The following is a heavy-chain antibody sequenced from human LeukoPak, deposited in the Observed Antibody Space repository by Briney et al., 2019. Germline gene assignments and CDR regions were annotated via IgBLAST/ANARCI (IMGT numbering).Heavy chain of an antibody. CDR3: ARDRYSSLWSVFEY. J-gene: IGHJ4*02. CDR2: IWYDGSTK. Sequence: GGSLRLSCAASGFTFSSFGMHWVRQSPGKGLEGVAVIWYDGSTKVYADSVKGRFTISRDNSRNTLYLQVNSLRAEDTAVYYCARDRYSSLWSVFEYWGQGALVTVSS. V-gene: IGHV3-33*01. D-gene: IGHD6-6*01. CDR1: GFTFSSFG.